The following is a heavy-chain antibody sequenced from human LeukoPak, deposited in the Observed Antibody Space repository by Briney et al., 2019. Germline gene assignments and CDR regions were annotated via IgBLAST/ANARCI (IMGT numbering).Heavy chain of an antibody. J-gene: IGHJ4*02. V-gene: IGHV3-23*01. CDR1: GFTFSSYA. CDR3: AKRRGCSGSSCYSDH. CDR2: INGIGVNT. D-gene: IGHD2-15*01. Sequence: GGSLRLSCAASGFTFSSYAMSWVRQAPGKGLEWVLTINGIGVNTYYTDSVKGRFTVSRDNSKNTVYLQMNNLRAEDTAVYYCAKRRGCSGSSCYSDHWGQGTLVTVSS.